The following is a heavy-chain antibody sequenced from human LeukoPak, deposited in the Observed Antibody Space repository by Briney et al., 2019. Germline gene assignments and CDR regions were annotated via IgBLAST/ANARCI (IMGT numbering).Heavy chain of an antibody. D-gene: IGHD2-8*01. CDR2: IYYSGST. V-gene: IGHV4-39*07. CDR3: ARGYCTNAVCSLGPTQA. Sequence: SETLSLTCTVSGGSISSSSYYWGWIRQPPGKGLEWIGSIYYSGSTYYNPSLKSRVTVSVDTSKNQFSLKLSSVTAADTAVYYCARGYCTNAVCSLGPTQAWGQGTLVTVSS. J-gene: IGHJ4*02. CDR1: GGSISSSSYY.